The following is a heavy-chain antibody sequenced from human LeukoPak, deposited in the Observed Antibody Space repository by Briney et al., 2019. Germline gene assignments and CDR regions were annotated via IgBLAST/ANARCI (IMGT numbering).Heavy chain of an antibody. Sequence: PSETLSLTCAVYGGSFSGYYWSWIRQPPGKGLEWIGEINHSGSTNYNPSLKSRVTISVDTSENQFSLKLSSVTAADTAVYYCARGSSGGSTSLDPWGQGTLVTVSS. CDR1: GGSFSGYY. CDR3: ARGSSGGSTSLDP. CDR2: INHSGST. V-gene: IGHV4-34*01. J-gene: IGHJ5*02. D-gene: IGHD2-2*01.